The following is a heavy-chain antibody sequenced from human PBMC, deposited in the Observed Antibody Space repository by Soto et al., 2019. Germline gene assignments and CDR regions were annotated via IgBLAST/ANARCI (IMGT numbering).Heavy chain of an antibody. CDR2: ISWGSGSI. V-gene: IGHV3-9*01. Sequence: GGSLRLSCAASGFTFDDYAMHWVRQAPGKGLEWVSGISWGSGSIDYADSVKGRFTISRDNAKNSLYLQMNSLRAEDTALYYCAKDAAYYFDSWGQGPLVTAPQ. J-gene: IGHJ4*02. D-gene: IGHD6-25*01. CDR1: GFTFDDYA. CDR3: AKDAAYYFDS.